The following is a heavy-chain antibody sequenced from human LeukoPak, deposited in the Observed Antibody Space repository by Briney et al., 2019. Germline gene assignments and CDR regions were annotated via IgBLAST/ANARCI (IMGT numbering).Heavy chain of an antibody. CDR2: INPRGGST. D-gene: IGHD2-8*02. CDR1: GYTFIDYY. J-gene: IGHJ4*02. V-gene: IGHV1-46*04. Sequence: ASVKASCKASGYTFIDYYMHWVRQAPGQGLEWMGIINPRGGSTTYAQKLQGRVTMTRDTSTSTVYMELSSLRSEDTALYYCARHSCTGNSCHFDYWGQGTLVTVSS. CDR3: ARHSCTGNSCHFDY.